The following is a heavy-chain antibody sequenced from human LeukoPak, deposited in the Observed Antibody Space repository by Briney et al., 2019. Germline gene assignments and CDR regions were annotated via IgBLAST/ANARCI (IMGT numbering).Heavy chain of an antibody. CDR3: ARRYCSGGSCSVDY. CDR2: INPNSGGT. CDR1: GYTFTGYY. V-gene: IGHV1-2*02. J-gene: IGHJ4*02. Sequence: GASVKVSCKASGYTFTGYYMHWVRQAPGQGLEWMGWINPNSGGTSYAQKFQGRVTMTRDTSISTAYMELSRLRSDDTAVYYCARRYCSGGSCSVDYWGQGTLVTVSS. D-gene: IGHD2-15*01.